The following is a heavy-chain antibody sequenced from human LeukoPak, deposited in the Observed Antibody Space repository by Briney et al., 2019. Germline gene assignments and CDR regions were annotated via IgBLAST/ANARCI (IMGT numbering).Heavy chain of an antibody. CDR2: IGTQSGNT. V-gene: IGHV1-18*01. CDR3: ARSDYCTNGVCYTPFDY. Sequence: GASVKVSCEASGYTLTSYGINWMRQAPGQGLEWMGWIGTQSGNTNYAQKVQGRLTLTTDRSTNTAYMELSSLRSEDTAVYYCARSDYCTNGVCYTPFDYWGQGTLVTVSS. J-gene: IGHJ4*02. D-gene: IGHD2-8*01. CDR1: GYTLTSYG.